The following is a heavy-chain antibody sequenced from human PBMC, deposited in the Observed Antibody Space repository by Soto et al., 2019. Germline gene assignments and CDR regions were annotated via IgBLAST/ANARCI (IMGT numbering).Heavy chain of an antibody. Sequence: QVQLVQSGAEVKKPGSSVKVSCKASGGTFSSYAISWVRQAPGQGLEWMGGIIPIFGTADYAQKSQGRVTITADESTSTAYLELSSLRSDDTAVYYCASHSDSIAYYYRGLDYWGQGTLVTLSS. CDR3: ASHSDSIAYYYRGLDY. V-gene: IGHV1-69*12. CDR2: IIPIFGTA. CDR1: GGTFSSYA. J-gene: IGHJ4*02. D-gene: IGHD3-22*01.